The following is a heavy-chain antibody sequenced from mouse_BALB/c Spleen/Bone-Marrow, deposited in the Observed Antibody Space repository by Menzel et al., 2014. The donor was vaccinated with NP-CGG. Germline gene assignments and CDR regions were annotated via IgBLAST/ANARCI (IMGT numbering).Heavy chain of an antibody. D-gene: IGHD2-3*01. CDR1: GDSITSGY. Sequence: EVKLEESGPSLVKPSQTLSLTCSVTGDSITSGYWNWIRRFPGNKLEYMGYISYSGSTYYNPSLKSRISIARDTSKNQSYLQLNSVTTEDTATYYCARYDGYSFDYWGQGTPLTVSS. CDR3: ARYDGYSFDY. V-gene: IGHV3-8*02. CDR2: ISYSGST. J-gene: IGHJ2*01.